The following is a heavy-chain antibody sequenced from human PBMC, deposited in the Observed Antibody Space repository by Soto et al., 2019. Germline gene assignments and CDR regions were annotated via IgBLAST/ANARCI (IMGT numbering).Heavy chain of an antibody. V-gene: IGHV4-31*03. Sequence: QVQLQESGPGLVKPSQTLSLTCTVSGGSISSGGYYWSWIRQYPGKGLEWIGYIYYSGNTNYNPSLKSRVTISVDTSKNQCSLNLSSVTAADTAVYYCARDRTGYGDRFDPWGQGTLLTVSS. CDR2: IYYSGNT. J-gene: IGHJ5*02. D-gene: IGHD5-12*01. CDR1: GGSISSGGYY. CDR3: ARDRTGYGDRFDP.